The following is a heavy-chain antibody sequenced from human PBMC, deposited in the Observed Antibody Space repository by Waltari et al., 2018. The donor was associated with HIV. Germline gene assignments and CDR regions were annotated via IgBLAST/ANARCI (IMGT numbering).Heavy chain of an antibody. J-gene: IGHJ4*02. V-gene: IGHV3-21*01. CDR2: ITGNSDII. CDR3: ARSLPTGTGDS. D-gene: IGHD1-7*01. Sequence: EVQLVESGGGLVKPGGSLRLSCAASGFTFSSYNINWVRQAPGKGLEWLSGITGNSDIIYYADSMKGRFTISRDNAKNSVYLQMSSLRAEDTALYYCARSLPTGTGDSWGQGTQVTVSS. CDR1: GFTFSSYN.